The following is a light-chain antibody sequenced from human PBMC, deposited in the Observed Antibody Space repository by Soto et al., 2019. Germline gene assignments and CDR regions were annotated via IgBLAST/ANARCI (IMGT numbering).Light chain of an antibody. CDR3: LQDYNYPYT. Sequence: AIQMTQSPSSLSASVGDRVTITCRASQGIKNDVGWYQQKPGKAPNLLIYAASSLQSGVSPRFSGSGSGTDFTLTISSLQPEDFATYYCLQDYNYPYTFGQGNKLEIK. V-gene: IGKV1-6*01. J-gene: IGKJ2*01. CDR1: QGIKND. CDR2: AAS.